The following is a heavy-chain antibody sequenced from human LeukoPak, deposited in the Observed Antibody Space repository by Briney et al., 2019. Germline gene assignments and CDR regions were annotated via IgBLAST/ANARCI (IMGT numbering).Heavy chain of an antibody. D-gene: IGHD4-17*01. CDR2: IYYSGST. Sequence: SETLSLTCTVSGGSISSYYWSWTRQPPGKGLEWIGYIYYSGSTNYNPSLKSRVTISVDTSKNQFSLKLSSVTAADTAVYHCARVKDYGDFSRRYYFDYWGQGTLVTVSS. CDR1: GGSISSYY. CDR3: ARVKDYGDFSRRYYFDY. V-gene: IGHV4-59*12. J-gene: IGHJ4*02.